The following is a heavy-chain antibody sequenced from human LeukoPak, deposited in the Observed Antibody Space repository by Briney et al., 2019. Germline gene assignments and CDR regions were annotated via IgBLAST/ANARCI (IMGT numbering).Heavy chain of an antibody. CDR1: GGSISSGSYY. Sequence: SETLSLTCTVSGGSISSGSYYWSWIRQPAGKGLEWIGRIYTSGSTNYNPSLKSRVTISVDTSKNQFSLKLSSVTAADTAVYHCARDLAHDSSGYHVVPQYYFDYWGQGTLVTVSS. V-gene: IGHV4-61*02. CDR3: ARDLAHDSSGYHVVPQYYFDY. CDR2: IYTSGST. D-gene: IGHD3-22*01. J-gene: IGHJ4*02.